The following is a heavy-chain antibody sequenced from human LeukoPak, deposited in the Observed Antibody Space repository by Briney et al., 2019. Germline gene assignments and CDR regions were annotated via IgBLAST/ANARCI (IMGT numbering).Heavy chain of an antibody. D-gene: IGHD2-15*01. V-gene: IGHV4-39*01. Sequence: SETLSLTCTVSGGSISSSTYYWGWFRQHPGKGLEWIAYINYSGNTYYDPSLKSRVTISVDTSRNQFSLTLTSVTASDTAVYYCARHKTYSSVFDSWGQGTLVTVSS. CDR3: ARHKTYSSVFDS. CDR2: INYSGNT. J-gene: IGHJ4*02. CDR1: GGSISSSTYY.